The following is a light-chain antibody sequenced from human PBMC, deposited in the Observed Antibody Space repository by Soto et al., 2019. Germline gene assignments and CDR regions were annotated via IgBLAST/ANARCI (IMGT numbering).Light chain of an antibody. V-gene: IGLV1-44*01. Sequence: QSVLTQPSSVSGTPGQSVTISCSGSSFNIGSYTVNWYQQLPGTAPRLLIYSNTQRPSGVPDRFSGSRSGTSASLAISGLQFDDEADYYCSTWHDSHVIFGGGTKLTVL. J-gene: IGLJ2*01. CDR3: STWHDSHVI. CDR1: SFNIGSYT. CDR2: SNT.